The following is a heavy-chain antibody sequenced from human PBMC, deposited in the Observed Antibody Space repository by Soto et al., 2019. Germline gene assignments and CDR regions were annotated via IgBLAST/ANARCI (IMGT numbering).Heavy chain of an antibody. D-gene: IGHD5-12*01. CDR1: GFNFSDYY. J-gene: IGHJ4*02. CDR2: ISSSCSTI. Sequence: GGSLRLSCAASGFNFSDYYMSWIRQAPGKGQEWVSYISSSCSTIYYADSVKGRFTISRDNAKNSLYLQMNSLRAEDTAVYYCARGGSEMATKNDYWGQGTLVTVSS. CDR3: ARGGSEMATKNDY. V-gene: IGHV3-11*01.